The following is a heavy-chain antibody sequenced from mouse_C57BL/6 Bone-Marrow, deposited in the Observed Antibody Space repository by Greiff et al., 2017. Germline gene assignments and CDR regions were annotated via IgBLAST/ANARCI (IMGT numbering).Heavy chain of an antibody. Sequence: EVQLQQSGPVLVKPGASVKMSCKASGYTFTDYYMNWVKQSHGKSLEWIGVINPYNGGTSYNQKFKGKATLTVDKSSSTAYMELYSLTSEDSAVYYCAREGGNYVDYAMDYWGQGTSVTVSS. CDR2: INPYNGGT. CDR3: AREGGNYVDYAMDY. D-gene: IGHD2-1*01. V-gene: IGHV1-19*01. J-gene: IGHJ4*01. CDR1: GYTFTDYY.